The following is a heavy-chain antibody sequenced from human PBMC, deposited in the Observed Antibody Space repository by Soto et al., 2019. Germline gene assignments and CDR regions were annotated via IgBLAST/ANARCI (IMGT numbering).Heavy chain of an antibody. CDR2: IIPILGIA. V-gene: IGHV1-69*02. Sequence: QVQLVQSGAEVKKPGSSVKVSCKASGGTFSSYTISWVRQYPGQGLEWMGRIIPILGIANYAQKFQGRVTITADNSTSTAYMELSSLRAEDTAVYYCATDTAMLPGYYYGMDVWGQGTTVTVSS. CDR3: ATDTAMLPGYYYGMDV. CDR1: GGTFSSYT. J-gene: IGHJ6*02. D-gene: IGHD5-18*01.